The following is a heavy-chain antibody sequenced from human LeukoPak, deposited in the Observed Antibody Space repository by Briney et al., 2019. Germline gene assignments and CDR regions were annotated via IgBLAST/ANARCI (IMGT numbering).Heavy chain of an antibody. Sequence: GPLRLSCAASGFTFSTYSMNWVRQAPGKGLEWVSSISTSSKYIYYADSVKGRFTISRDNAKNSLYLQMNSLRAEDTAMYYCARERTTVMGFDYWGQGTLVTDSS. CDR2: ISTSSKYI. CDR3: ARERTTVMGFDY. J-gene: IGHJ4*02. D-gene: IGHD4-11*01. V-gene: IGHV3-21*01. CDR1: GFTFSTYS.